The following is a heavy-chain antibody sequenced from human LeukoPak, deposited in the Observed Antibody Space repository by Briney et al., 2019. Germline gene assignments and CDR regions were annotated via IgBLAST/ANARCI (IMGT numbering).Heavy chain of an antibody. CDR2: ISNSGNTI. Sequence: PGGSLRLSCAASGFTFDGYAMHWVRQAPGKGLEWVSYISNSGNTIYYADSVKGRFTISRDNAKNSLYLQMNSLRAEDTAVYYCARRSRGTGSWYYFDYWGQGTLVTVSS. V-gene: IGHV3-48*03. CDR1: GFTFDGYA. J-gene: IGHJ4*02. CDR3: ARRSRGTGSWYYFDY. D-gene: IGHD3-10*01.